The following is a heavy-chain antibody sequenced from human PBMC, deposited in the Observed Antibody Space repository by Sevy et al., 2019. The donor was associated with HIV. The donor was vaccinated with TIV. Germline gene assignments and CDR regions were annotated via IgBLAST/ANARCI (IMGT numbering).Heavy chain of an antibody. V-gene: IGHV5-51*01. CDR1: GYNFSGYW. CDR3: ARSSFYFDNSGFYPFDF. D-gene: IGHD3-22*01. CDR2: ICPTHSHI. J-gene: IGHJ4*02. Sequence: GESLKISCKGSGYNFSGYWVGWVRQMPGKGLEWMGIICPTHSHIIYSPSLQGQVTISVDKSITTAYLQWRSLKTSDTAMYYCARSSFYFDNSGFYPFDFWGQGTLVTVSS.